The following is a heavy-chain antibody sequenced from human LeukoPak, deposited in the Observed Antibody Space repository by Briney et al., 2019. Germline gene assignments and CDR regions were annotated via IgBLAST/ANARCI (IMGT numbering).Heavy chain of an antibody. CDR2: IYYSGST. J-gene: IGHJ2*01. CDR1: GGSISSSSYY. Sequence: SETLSLTCTVSGGSISSSSYYWGWIRQPPGKGLEWIGSIYYSGSTYYNPSLKSRVTISVDTSKNQFSLKLSSVTAADTAVYYCATRDDYGDFDWYFDLWGRGTLVTVSS. CDR3: ATRDDYGDFDWYFDL. V-gene: IGHV4-39*07. D-gene: IGHD4-17*01.